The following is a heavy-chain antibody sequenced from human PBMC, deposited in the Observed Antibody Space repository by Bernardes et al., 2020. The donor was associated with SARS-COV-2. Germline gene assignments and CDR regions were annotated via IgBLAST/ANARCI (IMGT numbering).Heavy chain of an antibody. CDR1: GFTFSGSA. V-gene: IGHV3-73*01. CDR3: TRSDNSWYDD. CDR2: IREKGKKYET. D-gene: IGHD4-4*01. Sequence: GGSLRLSCAASGFTFSGSAIHWVRQTPGKGLEWVGRIREKGKKYETAYTATVQGRFTISRDDSVNTAHLQSNSLKTEDTAIYYCTRSDNSWYDDWGPGTLVTVSS. J-gene: IGHJ5*02.